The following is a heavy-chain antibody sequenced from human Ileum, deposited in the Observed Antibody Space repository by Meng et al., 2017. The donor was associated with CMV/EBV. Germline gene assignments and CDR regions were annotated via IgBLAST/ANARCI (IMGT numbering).Heavy chain of an antibody. CDR3: ARDRNSAGRFDS. CDR2: IYYSGSS. V-gene: IGHV4-39*02. J-gene: IGHJ4*02. Sequence: SETLSPTCTVSGGSISSTLYYWGWIRQPPGKGLEWIGNIYYSGSSYYNPSLKSRVSISVDTSKNQFSLRLSSVTAVDTAVYYCARDRNSAGRFDSWGQGTLVTVSS. CDR1: GGSISSTLYY. D-gene: IGHD3-10*01.